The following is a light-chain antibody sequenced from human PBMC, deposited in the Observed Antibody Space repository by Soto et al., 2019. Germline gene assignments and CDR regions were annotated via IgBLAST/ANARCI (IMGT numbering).Light chain of an antibody. CDR2: GAS. J-gene: IGKJ1*01. CDR1: QTIRSNY. V-gene: IGKV3-20*01. CDR3: QQYGSSPWT. Sequence: ETVLTQSPGTLSLSPGERSTLSCRASQTIRSNYLAWYRQTPGQAPRLLIYGASNRAIGIADRFSGSGSGTDFTLIISRLEPEDFALYYCQQYGSSPWTFGHGTKVEIK.